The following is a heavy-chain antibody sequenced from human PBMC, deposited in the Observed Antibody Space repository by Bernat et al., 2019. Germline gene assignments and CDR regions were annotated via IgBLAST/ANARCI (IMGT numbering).Heavy chain of an antibody. J-gene: IGHJ5*02. CDR3: AREGASYCSGNSCYDNWLDP. CDR2: ISTTSSYA. D-gene: IGHD2-2*01. V-gene: IGHV3-21*01. CDR1: GFSFSDYR. Sequence: EVQLVESGGGLVKPGGSLRLSCAASGFSFSDYRMNWVRQAPGQGLDWVSIISTTSSYAYYADSVKGRFTISRDNAKNSRYLEMNSLRAEDTAVYYCAREGASYCSGNSCYDNWLDPWGQGTLVTVSS.